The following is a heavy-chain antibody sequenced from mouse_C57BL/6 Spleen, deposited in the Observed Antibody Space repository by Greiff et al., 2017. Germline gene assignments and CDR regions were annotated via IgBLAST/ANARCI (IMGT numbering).Heavy chain of an antibody. V-gene: IGHV1-64*01. CDR1: GYTFTSYW. Sequence: QVQLQQPGAELVKPGASVKLSCKASGYTFTSYWMHWVKQRPGQGLEWIGMIHPNSGSTNYNETFKSKATLTVDKSSSTAYMQLSSLTSEDSAVYCCARDGDYIYWYFDVWGTGTTVTVSS. CDR3: ARDGDYIYWYFDV. CDR2: IHPNSGST. D-gene: IGHD2-13*01. J-gene: IGHJ1*03.